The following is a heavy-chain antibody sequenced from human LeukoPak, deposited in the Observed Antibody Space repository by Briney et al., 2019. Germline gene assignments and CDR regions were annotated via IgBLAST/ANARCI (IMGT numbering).Heavy chain of an antibody. CDR3: ARYDGGVAIDY. Sequence: GGSLRLSCAASGFIFSYYWMSWVRQAPEKGLEWVANIKEDGSDKYYVDSVKGRFTISRHNAENSLYLQMNSLRAEDTAVYYCARYDGGVAIDYWGQGTLVTVSS. CDR1: GFIFSYYW. J-gene: IGHJ4*02. V-gene: IGHV3-7*01. D-gene: IGHD3-16*01. CDR2: IKEDGSDK.